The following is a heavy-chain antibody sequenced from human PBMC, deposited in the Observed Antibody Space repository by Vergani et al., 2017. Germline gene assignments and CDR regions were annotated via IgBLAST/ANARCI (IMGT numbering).Heavy chain of an antibody. CDR3: ARDSGFCSSTSGDRDYYFDL. D-gene: IGHD2-2*02. J-gene: IGHJ2*01. CDR1: GFTFSSYS. CDR2: ISTSSSYI. Sequence: EVQLVESGGGLVKPGGSLRLSCAASGFTFSSYSMNWVRQAPGKGLEWVSSISTSSSYIYYADSVKGRFTISRDNAKNSLYLQMKSLRAEDTAVYYCARDSGFCSSTSGDRDYYFDLWGRGTLVTVSS. V-gene: IGHV3-21*01.